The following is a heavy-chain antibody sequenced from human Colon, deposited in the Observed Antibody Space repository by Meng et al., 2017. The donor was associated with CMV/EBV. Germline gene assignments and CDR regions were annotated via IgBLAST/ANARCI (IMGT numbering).Heavy chain of an antibody. CDR2: IIPFVGVP. D-gene: IGHD1-26*01. CDR1: GLTFGSSA. J-gene: IGHJ1*01. CDR3: ARGGAEYSGSYLLQH. Sequence: SVKVSCKTAGLTFGSSAISWVRQAPGQGLEWMGGIIPFVGVPKYTEKFQGRATFTADTSTGTAYMELSNLRSEDTAMYYCARGGAEYSGSYLLQHWGQGTLVTVSS. V-gene: IGHV1-69*10.